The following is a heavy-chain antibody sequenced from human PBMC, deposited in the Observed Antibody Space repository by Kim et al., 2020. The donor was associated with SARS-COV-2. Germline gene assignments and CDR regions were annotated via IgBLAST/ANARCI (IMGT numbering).Heavy chain of an antibody. J-gene: IGHJ6*02. V-gene: IGHV3-33*01. D-gene: IGHD3-10*01. CDR1: GFTFSSYG. CDR3: ARDVGLYGSRRDNYYYYYGMGV. CDR2: IWYDGSNK. Sequence: GGSLRLSCAASGFTFSSYGMHWVRQAPGKGLEWVAVIWYDGSNKYYADSVKGRFTISRDHSKNTLYLQMNSLRAEDTAVYYCARDVGLYGSRRDNYYYYYGMGVWGQGTTVTVPS.